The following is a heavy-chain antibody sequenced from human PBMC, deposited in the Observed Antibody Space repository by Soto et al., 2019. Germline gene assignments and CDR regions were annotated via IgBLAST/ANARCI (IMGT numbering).Heavy chain of an antibody. CDR2: INSDGSST. CDR1: GFTFSSYW. V-gene: IGHV3-74*01. Sequence: EVQLVESGGGLVQPGGSLRLSCAASGFTFSSYWMHWVRQAPGKGLVWVSRINSDGSSTSYADSVKGRFTISRDNAKNTLYLQMNSLRAEDTALYYCARGYCSGGSCSGYYMDVWGKGTTVTVSS. CDR3: ARGYCSGGSCSGYYMDV. D-gene: IGHD2-15*01. J-gene: IGHJ6*03.